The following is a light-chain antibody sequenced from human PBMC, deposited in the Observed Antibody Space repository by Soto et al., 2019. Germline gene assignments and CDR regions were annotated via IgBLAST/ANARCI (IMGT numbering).Light chain of an antibody. Sequence: DIQMTQSPSSLSASVGDRVTITCRASQSISSYLNWYQQKPGKAPKVLISGASSLQSGVPLRFSGSGSGTDFTLTISSLQSEDVARYYCQQSHSTPLTFGGGTKVEIK. CDR1: QSISSY. CDR3: QQSHSTPLT. V-gene: IGKV1-39*01. CDR2: GAS. J-gene: IGKJ4*01.